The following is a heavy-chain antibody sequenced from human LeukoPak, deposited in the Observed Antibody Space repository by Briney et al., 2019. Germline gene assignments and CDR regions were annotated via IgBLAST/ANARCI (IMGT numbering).Heavy chain of an antibody. CDR2: IYHSGSA. Sequence: SETLSLTCAVSGGSISSSNWWSWVRQPPGKGLEWIGEIYHSGSANYNPSLKSRVTISVDKSKNQFSLKLSSVTAADTAVYYCATGRLLLDAFDIWGQGTMVTVSS. CDR3: ATGRLLLDAFDI. J-gene: IGHJ3*02. D-gene: IGHD2-15*01. CDR1: GGSISSSNW. V-gene: IGHV4-4*02.